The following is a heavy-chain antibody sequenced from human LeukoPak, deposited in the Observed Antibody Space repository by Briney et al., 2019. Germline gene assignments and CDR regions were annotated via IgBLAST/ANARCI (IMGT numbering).Heavy chain of an antibody. CDR2: IYTSGST. Sequence: PSETLSLTCTVSGGSISSYYRSWIRQPAGKGLEWIGRIYTSGSTNYNPSLKSRVTMSVDTSKNQFSLKLSSVTAADTAVYYCARTSDSSSSPFDYWGQGTLVTVSS. V-gene: IGHV4-4*07. CDR1: GGSISSYY. J-gene: IGHJ4*02. CDR3: ARTSDSSSSPFDY. D-gene: IGHD6-13*01.